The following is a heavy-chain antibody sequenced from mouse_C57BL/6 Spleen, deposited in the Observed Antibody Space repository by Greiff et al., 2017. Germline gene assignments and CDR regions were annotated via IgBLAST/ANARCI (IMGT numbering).Heavy chain of an antibody. J-gene: IGHJ4*01. CDR2: IDPSDSYT. D-gene: IGHD2-5*01. CDR1: GYTFTSYW. Sequence: QVQLQQSGAELVKPGASVKLSCKASGYTFTSYWMQWVKQRPGQGLEWIGEIDPSDSYTNYNQKFKGKATLTVDTSSSTAYMQLSSLTSEDSAVYYCARFHYSNSYAMDYWGQGTSVTVSS. V-gene: IGHV1-50*01. CDR3: ARFHYSNSYAMDY.